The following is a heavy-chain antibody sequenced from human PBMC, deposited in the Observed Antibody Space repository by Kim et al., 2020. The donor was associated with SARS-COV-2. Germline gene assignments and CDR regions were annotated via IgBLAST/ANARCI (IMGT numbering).Heavy chain of an antibody. Sequence: GGSLRLSCAASGFTFSSYAMSWVRQAPGKGLEWVSVIYSGGSSTYYADSVKGRFTISRDNSKNTLYLQMNSLRAEDTAVYYCARGRGPLDYWGQGTLVTV. V-gene: IGHV3-23*03. CDR1: GFTFSSYA. CDR3: ARGRGPLDY. CDR2: IYSGGSST. J-gene: IGHJ4*02. D-gene: IGHD3-10*01.